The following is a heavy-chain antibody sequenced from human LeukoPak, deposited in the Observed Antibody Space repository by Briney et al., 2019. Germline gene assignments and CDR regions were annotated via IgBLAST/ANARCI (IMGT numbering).Heavy chain of an antibody. J-gene: IGHJ6*03. CDR1: GGSISSYY. CDR3: ARVVVFGVVSSDYYYYYMDV. D-gene: IGHD3-3*01. Sequence: SETLSLTCTVSGGSISSYYWSWIRQPPGKGLEWIGYIYYSGSTYYNPSLKSRVTISVDRSKNQFSLKLSSVTAADTAVYYCARVVVFGVVSSDYYYYYMDVWGKGTTVTVSS. V-gene: IGHV4-59*12. CDR2: IYYSGST.